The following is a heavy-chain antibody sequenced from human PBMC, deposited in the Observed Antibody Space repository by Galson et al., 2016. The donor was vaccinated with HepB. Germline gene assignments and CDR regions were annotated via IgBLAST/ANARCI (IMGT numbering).Heavy chain of an antibody. D-gene: IGHD2-21*02. Sequence: SLRLSCAVSGFTFSTYAMSWVRQAPGKGLEWVSGISSRGRTYYGDSVKGRFTISRDNSNDMLCLQMNSLRAEDTAVYCCAKEAYCGGDCWDYFDYWGQGVLLTVSS. J-gene: IGHJ4*02. CDR3: AKEAYCGGDCWDYFDY. CDR2: ISSRGRT. V-gene: IGHV3-23*01. CDR1: GFTFSTYA.